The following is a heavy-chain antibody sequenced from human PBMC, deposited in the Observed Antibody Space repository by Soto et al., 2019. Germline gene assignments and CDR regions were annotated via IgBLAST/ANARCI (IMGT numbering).Heavy chain of an antibody. CDR1: GFTFNYYW. CDR3: ARGDKGGLCL. D-gene: IGHD2-15*01. Sequence: EVQLVESEGGLVQRGGSLRLSCAASGFTFNYYWMHWVRQAPGQGLVWVSHIHSDGSSTTYADSVKGRFTISRDNAKNTRDLQMNSLRAEDTAVYYCARGDKGGLCLWGQGTTVTVSS. V-gene: IGHV3-74*01. CDR2: IHSDGSST. J-gene: IGHJ3*01.